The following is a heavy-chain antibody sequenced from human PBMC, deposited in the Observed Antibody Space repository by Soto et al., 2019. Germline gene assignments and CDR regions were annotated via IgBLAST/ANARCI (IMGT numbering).Heavy chain of an antibody. D-gene: IGHD4-17*01. Sequence: ASVKVSCKASGYTFTSYDINWVRQATGQGLEWMGWMNPNSGNTGYAQKFQGRVTMTRNTSISTAYMELSRLRSEDTAVNYYAGMGTYYCARGVYGDYISYFASWGQGTQVTVSS. CDR2: MNPNSGNT. J-gene: IGHJ4*02. CDR3: AGMGTYYCARGVYGDYISYFAS. V-gene: IGHV1-8*01. CDR1: GYTFTSYD.